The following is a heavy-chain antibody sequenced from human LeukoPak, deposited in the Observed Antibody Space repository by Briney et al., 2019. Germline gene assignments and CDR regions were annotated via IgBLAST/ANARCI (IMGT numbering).Heavy chain of an antibody. CDR3: ARVLYDRTGNNWFDP. D-gene: IGHD3-22*01. Sequence: ASVKVSCKASGYTFTSYGISWVRQAPGQGLEWMGWISAYNGNTNYAQKLQGRVTMTTDTSTSTAYMEQRSLRSDDTAVYYCARVLYDRTGNNWFDPWGQGTLVTVSS. CDR1: GYTFTSYG. J-gene: IGHJ5*02. V-gene: IGHV1-18*01. CDR2: ISAYNGNT.